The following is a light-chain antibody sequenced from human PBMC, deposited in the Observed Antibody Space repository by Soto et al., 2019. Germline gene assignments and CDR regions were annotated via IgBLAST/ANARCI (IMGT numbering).Light chain of an antibody. CDR2: WAS. J-gene: IGKJ1*01. Sequence: DIVMTQSPDSLAVSLGERATINCKSSQSVLSTSNSRNSLAWYQQKPGQPPKVLIYWASTRESGVPDRFSGSGSGTDFTLTISRMEPEDFAVYCCQQYGSSPRTFGQGTKVDIK. CDR1: QSVLSTSNSRNS. CDR3: QQYGSSPRT. V-gene: IGKV4-1*01.